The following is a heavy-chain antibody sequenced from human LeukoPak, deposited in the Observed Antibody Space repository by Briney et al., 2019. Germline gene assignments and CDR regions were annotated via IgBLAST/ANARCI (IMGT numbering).Heavy chain of an antibody. CDR2: ISSSSSYI. J-gene: IGHJ4*02. V-gene: IGHV3-21*01. CDR3: AREVDTAMVLYYFDY. D-gene: IGHD5-18*01. Sequence: PGGSLRLSCAASGFTFSSYSMHWVRQAPGKGLEWVSSISSSSSYIYYADSVKGRFTIFRDNAKNSLHLQMNSLRAEDTAVYYCAREVDTAMVLYYFDYWGQGTLVTVSS. CDR1: GFTFSSYS.